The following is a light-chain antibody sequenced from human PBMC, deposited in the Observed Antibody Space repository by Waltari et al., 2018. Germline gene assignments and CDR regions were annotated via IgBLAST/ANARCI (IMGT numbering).Light chain of an antibody. CDR1: QGIGSN. V-gene: IGKV3-15*01. CDR3: QQYSDWPPWT. Sequence: EILMTQSPATLSVSPGERATLSCRARQGIGSNLAWYQQKLGQAPRLLMFAASTRAPNIPARFSGSGSGTDFTLTISGLQSEDFALYYCQQYSDWPPWTFGQGTKVEIK. J-gene: IGKJ1*01. CDR2: AAS.